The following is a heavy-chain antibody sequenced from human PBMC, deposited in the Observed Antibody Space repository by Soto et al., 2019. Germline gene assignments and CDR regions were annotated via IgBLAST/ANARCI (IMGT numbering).Heavy chain of an antibody. V-gene: IGHV3-30-3*01. CDR2: ISYDGSNK. D-gene: IGHD3-10*01. CDR3: ARDLGDY. J-gene: IGHJ4*02. CDR1: GFTFSSYA. Sequence: QVQLVESGGGVVQPGRSLRLSCAASGFTFSSYAMHWVRQAPGKGLEWVAVISYDGSNKYYADSVKGRFTISRDNSKNTLYLQRNSLRAEDTAVYYCARDLGDYWGQGTLVTVSS.